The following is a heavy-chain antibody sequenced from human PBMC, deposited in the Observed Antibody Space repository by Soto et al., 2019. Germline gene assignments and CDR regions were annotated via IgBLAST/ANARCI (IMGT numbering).Heavy chain of an antibody. D-gene: IGHD3-10*01. CDR3: AREDYYGSGSYFN. Sequence: SETLSLTCTVSGGSISSGGYYWSWIRQHPGKGLEWIGYIYYSGSTYYNPSLKSRVTISVDKSKNQFSLKLSSVTAADTAVYYCAREDYYGSGSYFNWGQGTLVTVSS. CDR2: IYYSGST. J-gene: IGHJ4*02. CDR1: GGSISSGGYY. V-gene: IGHV4-31*03.